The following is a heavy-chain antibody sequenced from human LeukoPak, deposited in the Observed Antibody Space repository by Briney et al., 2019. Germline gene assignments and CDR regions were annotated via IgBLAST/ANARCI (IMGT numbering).Heavy chain of an antibody. CDR3: ARLRNKHYDISTGSYFDY. Sequence: GESLKISCRGSGYSFTSYWIGWVRQMPGKGLEWMGITYPGDSDTRYSPSFQGQVTISADKSISTAYLQWSSLKASDTAMYYCARLRNKHYDISTGSYFDYWGQGTLVTVSS. CDR1: GYSFTSYW. D-gene: IGHD3-9*01. J-gene: IGHJ4*02. CDR2: TYPGDSDT. V-gene: IGHV5-51*01.